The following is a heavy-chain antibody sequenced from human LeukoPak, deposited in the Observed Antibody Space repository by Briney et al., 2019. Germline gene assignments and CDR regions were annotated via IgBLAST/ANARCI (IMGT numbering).Heavy chain of an antibody. CDR2: IYYSGST. CDR3: ARDPPITMVRRVKEAFDI. D-gene: IGHD3-10*01. V-gene: IGHV4-59*12. J-gene: IGHJ3*02. Sequence: SETLSLTCTVSGGSISSYYWSWIRQPPGKGLEWIGYIYYSGSTNYNPSLKSRVTISVDTSKNQFSLKLSSVTAADTAVYYCARDPPITMVRRVKEAFDIWGQGTMVTVSS. CDR1: GGSISSYY.